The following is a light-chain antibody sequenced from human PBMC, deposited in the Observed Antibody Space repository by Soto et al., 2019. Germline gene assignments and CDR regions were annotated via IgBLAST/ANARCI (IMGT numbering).Light chain of an antibody. CDR3: QQYNNWPLT. Sequence: EEVMTQTTATLSVSTGERATLSCMASQTVRDNLGWYQQKPGQPPRLLIYGATTRATGIPARFSGSGSGTEFTLTISSLQSEDFAVYYCQQYNNWPLTFGGGSNVDVK. J-gene: IGKJ4*01. CDR2: GAT. CDR1: QTVRDN. V-gene: IGKV3D-15*01.